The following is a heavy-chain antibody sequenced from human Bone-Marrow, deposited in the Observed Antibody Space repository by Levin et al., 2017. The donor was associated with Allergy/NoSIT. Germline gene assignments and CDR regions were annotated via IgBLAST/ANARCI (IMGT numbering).Heavy chain of an antibody. CDR3: ARSEFYSTSGQFKFDF. J-gene: IGHJ4*02. Sequence: GESLKISCKASGYNFANFWIAWVRQMPGKGLEWMGIIYPGDSDTTYSPSFQGLVTISADKSISTAYLQWSSPKASDTAMYYCARSEFYSTSGQFKFDFWGQGSLVTVSS. V-gene: IGHV5-51*01. CDR1: GYNFANFW. D-gene: IGHD6-6*01. CDR2: IYPGDSDT.